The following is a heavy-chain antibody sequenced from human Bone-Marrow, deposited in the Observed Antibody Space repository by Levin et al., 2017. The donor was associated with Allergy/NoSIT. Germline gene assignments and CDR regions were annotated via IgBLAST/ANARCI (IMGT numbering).Heavy chain of an antibody. D-gene: IGHD2-21*02. CDR2: IKEDGSAK. CDR3: AKASDSPATD. V-gene: IGHV3-7*01. CDR1: GFTFSHHW. J-gene: IGHJ4*02. Sequence: TGGSLRLSCEASGFTFSHHWMSWVRQAPGKGLEWVANIKEDGSAKFYADSVKGRFTISRDNAKNSVYLQMNSLRAEDTAVYYCAKASDSPATDWGQGTLVTVSS.